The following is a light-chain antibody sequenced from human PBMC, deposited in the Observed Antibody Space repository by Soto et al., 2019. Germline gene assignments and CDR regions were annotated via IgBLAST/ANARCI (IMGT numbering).Light chain of an antibody. CDR1: NSDVGSHNF. CDR2: DAS. V-gene: IGLV2-23*01. CDR3: CELTNGATWV. Sequence: QSALTQPASVSGSPGQSITISCTGTNSDVGSHNFVSWYQQYPGKAPKLLIYDASKRPSGLSNRFSGSKSGNTASLTISGLQAEDEDDYYCCELTNGATWVFGGGTKLTVL. J-gene: IGLJ3*02.